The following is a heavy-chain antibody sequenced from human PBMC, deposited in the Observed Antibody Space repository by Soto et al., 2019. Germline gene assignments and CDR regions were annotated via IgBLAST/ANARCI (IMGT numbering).Heavy chain of an antibody. J-gene: IGHJ6*02. Sequence: ASVKVSCKVSGYTLTELSMHWVRQAPGKGLEWMGGFDPEDGETIYAQKFQGRVTMTEDTSTDTAYMELSSLRSEDTAVYYCATQGGTTVITGYYYYGMDVWGQGTTVTVSS. CDR2: FDPEDGET. CDR3: ATQGGTTVITGYYYYGMDV. D-gene: IGHD4-17*01. CDR1: GYTLTELS. V-gene: IGHV1-24*01.